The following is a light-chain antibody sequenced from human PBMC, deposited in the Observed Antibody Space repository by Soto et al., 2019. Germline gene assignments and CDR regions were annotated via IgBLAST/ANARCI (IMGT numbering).Light chain of an antibody. CDR2: KAS. J-gene: IGKJ1*01. CDR3: QQYNSYLWT. CDR1: QSISSW. Sequence: DIQITQSPSTLSASVGDRVTITCRASQSISSWLAWYQQKPGKAPKLLIYKASSLESGVPSRFNGSGSGTEFTLTISSLQPDAFATYYCQQYNSYLWTFGQGTKVDIK. V-gene: IGKV1-5*03.